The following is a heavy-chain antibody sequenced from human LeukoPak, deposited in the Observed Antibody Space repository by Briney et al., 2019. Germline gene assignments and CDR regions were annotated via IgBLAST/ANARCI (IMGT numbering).Heavy chain of an antibody. D-gene: IGHD6-19*01. Sequence: GGSLRLSCAASGFTFSSYGMHWVRQAPGKGLEWVAVISYDGSNKYYADSVKGRFTISRDNSKNTLYLQMNSLRAEDTAVYYCAKEGYSSGWYVGNYFDYWDQGTLVTVSS. CDR2: ISYDGSNK. CDR1: GFTFSSYG. J-gene: IGHJ4*02. V-gene: IGHV3-30*18. CDR3: AKEGYSSGWYVGNYFDY.